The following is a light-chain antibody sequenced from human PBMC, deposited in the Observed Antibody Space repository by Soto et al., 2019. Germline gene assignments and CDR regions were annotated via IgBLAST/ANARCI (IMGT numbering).Light chain of an antibody. CDR1: SSDVGGYNY. Sequence: QYALTQPRSVSGSPGQSVTISCTGTSSDVGGYNYVSWYQQHPGKAPKVMIYDVSERPSGVPDRFSGSKSGNTASLTISGLQAEDEADYYCFAYAGSPRYVLGTGTKLTVL. CDR2: DVS. J-gene: IGLJ1*01. CDR3: FAYAGSPRYV. V-gene: IGLV2-11*01.